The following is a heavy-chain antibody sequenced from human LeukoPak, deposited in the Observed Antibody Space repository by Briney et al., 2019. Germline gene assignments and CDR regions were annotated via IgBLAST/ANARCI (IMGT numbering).Heavy chain of an antibody. J-gene: IGHJ4*02. CDR3: AREGDSSGYYFDY. V-gene: IGHV3-74*01. CDR1: GLTFSSHW. CDR2: ITNDGSST. D-gene: IGHD3-22*01. Sequence: PGGSLRLSCAASGLTFSSHWMHWVRQAPGKGLVWVSRITNDGSSTTYADSVKGRFTISRDNSKNTLYLQMNSLRAEDTAVYYCAREGDSSGYYFDYWGQGTLVTVSS.